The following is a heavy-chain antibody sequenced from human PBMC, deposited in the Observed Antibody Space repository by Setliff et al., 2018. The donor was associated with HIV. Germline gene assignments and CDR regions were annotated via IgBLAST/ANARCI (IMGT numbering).Heavy chain of an antibody. J-gene: IGHJ1*01. D-gene: IGHD6-13*01. CDR3: ARGRWDMAAAGTTEYFQY. V-gene: IGHV4-4*07. Sequence: KPSETLSLTCSVSGGSISNFYWSWIRQPPGKGLEWVGHIYSTGDTNYNPSLKSRVTLSADTSKNQLSLSLTSVTAADTAVYYCARGRWDMAAAGTTEYFQYWGQGTLVTVSS. CDR2: IYSTGDT. CDR1: GGSISNFY.